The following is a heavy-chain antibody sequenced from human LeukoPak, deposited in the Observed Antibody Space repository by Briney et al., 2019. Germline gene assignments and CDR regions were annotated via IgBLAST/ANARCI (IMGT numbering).Heavy chain of an antibody. J-gene: IGHJ4*02. V-gene: IGHV3-30*02. CDR2: IHYDGGNK. CDR3: AKEDRYGDYLDY. CDR1: GFTFSSYE. D-gene: IGHD4-17*01. Sequence: GGSLRLSCAASGFTFSSYEMNWVRQAPGKGLEWVALIHYDGGNKYYADSVKGRFTVSRDNSKNTLYLQMNSLRVEDTAVYYCAKEDRYGDYLDYWGQGTLVTVSS.